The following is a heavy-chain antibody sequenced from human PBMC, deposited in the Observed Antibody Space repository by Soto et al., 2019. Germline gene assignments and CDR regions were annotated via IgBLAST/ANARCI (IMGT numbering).Heavy chain of an antibody. CDR1: GFTFIDYY. CDR2: ISSSDSII. Sequence: GGPLRLSWAASGFTFIDYYVSWLRTAPGKGLEWVSYISSSDSIIYYADSVKGRFTISRDNAKNSLYLQMNSLRAEDTAVYYCARDLGYYDSSGYFDYWGQGTLVNVSS. V-gene: IGHV3-11*01. D-gene: IGHD3-22*01. CDR3: ARDLGYYDSSGYFDY. J-gene: IGHJ4*02.